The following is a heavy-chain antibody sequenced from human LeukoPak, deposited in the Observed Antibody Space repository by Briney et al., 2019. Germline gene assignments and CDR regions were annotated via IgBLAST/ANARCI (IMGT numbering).Heavy chain of an antibody. CDR2: ISYDGSNK. CDR1: GFTFSSYG. J-gene: IGHJ4*02. V-gene: IGHV3-30*18. D-gene: IGHD5-24*01. Sequence: PGGSLRLSCAASGFTFSSYGMHWVRQAPGKGLEWVAVISYDGSNKYYADSVKGRFTISRDNSKNTLYLQMNSLRAEDTAVYYCAKDPADGWCNYFDYWGQGTLVTVSS. CDR3: AKDPADGWCNYFDY.